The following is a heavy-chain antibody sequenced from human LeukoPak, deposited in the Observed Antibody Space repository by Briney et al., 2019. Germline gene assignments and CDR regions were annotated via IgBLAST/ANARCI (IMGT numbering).Heavy chain of an antibody. V-gene: IGHV3-33*06. CDR1: GFTFSNYG. CDR3: AKVVQYTASTGTGLDY. J-gene: IGHJ4*02. D-gene: IGHD6-13*01. CDR2: IWYDGSYK. Sequence: GGSLRLSCAASGFTFSNYGMHWVHQAPGKGLDWVAVIWYDGSYKYYADSVKGRFTISRDNSKNTLYLQMNSLRAEDTAVYYCAKVVQYTASTGTGLDYWGQGTLVTVSS.